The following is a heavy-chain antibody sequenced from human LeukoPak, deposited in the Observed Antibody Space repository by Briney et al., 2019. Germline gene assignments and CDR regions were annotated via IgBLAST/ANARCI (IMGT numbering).Heavy chain of an antibody. V-gene: IGHV1-18*01. CDR3: AKDRVPYTWGGVFANRNAFDI. Sequence: ASVKVSCKASGYTFTSYGVTWVRQAPGQGLEWMGWISGYNNNTDYAQNFQGRVTMTTDRSTKTTFLELRSLKSDDTAVYYCAKDRVPYTWGGVFANRNAFDIWGQGTVVTVSS. CDR2: ISGYNNNT. J-gene: IGHJ3*02. D-gene: IGHD3-16*02. CDR1: GYTFTSYG.